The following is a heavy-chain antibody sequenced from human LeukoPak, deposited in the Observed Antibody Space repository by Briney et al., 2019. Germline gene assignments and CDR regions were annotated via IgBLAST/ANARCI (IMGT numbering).Heavy chain of an antibody. CDR2: IGGSGGST. J-gene: IGHJ4*02. CDR3: AKDSWIQLWSHYFDY. D-gene: IGHD5-18*01. CDR1: GFTFSSYA. V-gene: IGHV3-23*01. Sequence: PGGSLRLSCAASGFTFSSYAMSWVRQAPGKGLEWVSAIGGSGGSTYYADSVKGRFTISRDNSKNTLYLQMNSLRAEDTAVYYCAKDSWIQLWSHYFDYWGQGTLVTVSS.